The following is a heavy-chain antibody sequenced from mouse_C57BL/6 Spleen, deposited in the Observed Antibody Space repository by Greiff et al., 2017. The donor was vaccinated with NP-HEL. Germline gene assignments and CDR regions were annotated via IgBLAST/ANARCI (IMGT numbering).Heavy chain of an antibody. CDR3: ARDLRGNYGSLYWYFDV. D-gene: IGHD1-1*01. Sequence: EVKLMESEGGLVQPGSSMKLSCTASGFTFSDYYMAWVRQVPEKGLEWVANINYDGSSTYYLDSLKSRFIISRDNAKNILYLQMSSLKSEDTATYYCARDLRGNYGSLYWYFDVWGTGTTVTVSS. CDR1: GFTFSDYY. V-gene: IGHV5-16*01. J-gene: IGHJ1*03. CDR2: INYDGSST.